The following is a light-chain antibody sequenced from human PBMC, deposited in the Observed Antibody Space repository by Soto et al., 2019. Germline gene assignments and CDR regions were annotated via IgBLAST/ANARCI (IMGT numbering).Light chain of an antibody. V-gene: IGLV1-40*01. CDR2: DNT. J-gene: IGLJ2*01. CDR1: GSTFGAGYD. Sequence: QSVLTQPPSVSGAPGQGVTISCTGSGSTFGAGYDVHWYQQLPGTAPKLLIYDNTNRPSGVPDRFSGSKSGTSASLAISGLQAEDEADYCCQSYDSSVSVVFGGGTKLTVL. CDR3: QSYDSSVSVV.